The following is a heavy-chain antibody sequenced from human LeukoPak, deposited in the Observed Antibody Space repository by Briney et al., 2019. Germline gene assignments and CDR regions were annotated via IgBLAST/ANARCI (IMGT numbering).Heavy chain of an antibody. V-gene: IGHV6-1*01. D-gene: IGHD2-8*02. CDR2: TCYRSKWYE. Sequence: SQTLSLTCVISGDSVSSNSAAWNWIRQSPSRGLEWLGRTCYRSKWYEDYAVSVKGRISINPDTSKNQFSLQLNSVTPEDTAVYYCARDIRIRRTGTPYNWFAPWGQGTLVTVSS. J-gene: IGHJ5*02. CDR1: GDSVSSNSAA. CDR3: ARDIRIRRTGTPYNWFAP.